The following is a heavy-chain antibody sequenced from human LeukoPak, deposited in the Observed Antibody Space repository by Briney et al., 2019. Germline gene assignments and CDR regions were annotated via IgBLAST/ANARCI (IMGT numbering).Heavy chain of an antibody. CDR3: ARESGSGSYYFDY. CDR2: INAGNGNT. Sequence: ASVKVSRKASGYTFTSYAMHWVRQAPGQRLEWMGWINAGNGNTKYSQKFQGRVTITRDTSASTAYMELSSLRSEDTAVYYCARESGSGSYYFDYWGQGTLVTVSS. D-gene: IGHD3-10*01. V-gene: IGHV1-3*01. J-gene: IGHJ4*02. CDR1: GYTFTSYA.